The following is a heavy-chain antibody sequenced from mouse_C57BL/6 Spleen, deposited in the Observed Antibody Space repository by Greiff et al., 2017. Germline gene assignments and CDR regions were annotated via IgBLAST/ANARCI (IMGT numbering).Heavy chain of an antibody. D-gene: IGHD6-1*01. CDR1: GFTFSDYG. J-gene: IGHJ4*01. CDR3: ASGCHAMDY. Sequence: EVKVVESGGGLVKPGGSLKLSCAASGFTFSDYGMHWVRQAPEKGLEWVAYISSGSSTIYYADTVKGRFTISRDNAKNTLFLQMTSLRSEDTAMYYSASGCHAMDYWGQGTTVTVSS. CDR2: ISSGSSTI. V-gene: IGHV5-17*01.